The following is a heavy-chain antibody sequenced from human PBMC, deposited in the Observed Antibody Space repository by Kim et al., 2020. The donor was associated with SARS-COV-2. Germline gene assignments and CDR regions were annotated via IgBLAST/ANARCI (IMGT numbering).Heavy chain of an antibody. D-gene: IGHD6-13*01. CDR1: GHTFSGHW. V-gene: IGHV5-51*01. CDR3: ARLSSSLYWAFDI. Sequence: GESLKISCKGSGHTFSGHWIGWVRQMPGKGLEWMGVINPHNSYIRDSPSFQGQVTFSVDESITTAYLHWSSLKASDTAVYYCARLSSSLYWAFDIWGQGTMVTVSS. J-gene: IGHJ3*02. CDR2: INPHNSYI.